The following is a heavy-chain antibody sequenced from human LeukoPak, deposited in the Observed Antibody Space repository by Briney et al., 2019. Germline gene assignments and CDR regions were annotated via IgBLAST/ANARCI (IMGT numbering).Heavy chain of an antibody. CDR3: ARHRGEHNWNAQFDY. D-gene: IGHD1-1*01. V-gene: IGHV4-59*08. CDR1: GGSFSNYY. J-gene: IGHJ4*02. CDR2: VYYTGST. Sequence: SETLSLTCTVSGGSFSNYYWSWIRQSPGKGLEWIAYVYYTGSTNYNPSLKSRVTISSDSSKKQVSLELSSVTAADTAVYYCARHRGEHNWNAQFDYWGQGTLVTVSS.